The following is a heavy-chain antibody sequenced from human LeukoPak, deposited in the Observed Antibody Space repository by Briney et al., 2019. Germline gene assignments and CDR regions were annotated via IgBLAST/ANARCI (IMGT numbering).Heavy chain of an antibody. CDR1: GFTVSSNY. CDR3: PRGTSYGRFDY. D-gene: IGHD3-16*01. V-gene: IGHV3-66*01. J-gene: IGHJ4*02. Sequence: GGSLRLSCAASGFTVSSNYMSWVRQAPGKGLEWVSVIYSGGSTYYADSVKGRFTISRDNSKNTLYLQMNSLRAEDTAVYYCPRGTSYGRFDYWGQGTLVTVSS. CDR2: IYSGGST.